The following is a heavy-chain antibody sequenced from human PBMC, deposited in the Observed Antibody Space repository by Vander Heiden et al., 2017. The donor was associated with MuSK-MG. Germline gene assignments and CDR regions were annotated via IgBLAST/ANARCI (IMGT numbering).Heavy chain of an antibody. CDR3: ARTLNGLAGGMDV. V-gene: IGHV2-70*15. CDR1: GFSLSTSGMC. D-gene: IGHD6-13*01. J-gene: IGHJ6*02. CDR2: IDWDDDK. Sequence: QVALRESGPALVRPTQTLTLPCTFPGFSLSTSGMCVSWVRQPPGKALEWLARIDWDDDKYYSTSLKTRLTISKDTSKNQVVLTMTNMDPVDTATFYCARTLNGLAGGMDVWGQGTTVTVSS.